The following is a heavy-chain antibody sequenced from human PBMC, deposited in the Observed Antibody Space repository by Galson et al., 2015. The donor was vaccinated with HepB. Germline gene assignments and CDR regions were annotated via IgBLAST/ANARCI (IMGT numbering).Heavy chain of an antibody. CDR1: GYTFTSYY. CDR3: ARDRGVVVPAAITTGRHYYYGMDV. V-gene: IGHV1-46*01. J-gene: IGHJ6*02. Sequence: SVKVSCKASGYTFTSYYIHWVRQAPGQGLEWMGIINPSGGSTSYAQKFQGRVTMTRDTSTSTVYMELSSLRSEDTAVYYCARDRGVVVPAAITTGRHYYYGMDVWGQGTTVTVSS. D-gene: IGHD2-2*02. CDR2: INPSGGST.